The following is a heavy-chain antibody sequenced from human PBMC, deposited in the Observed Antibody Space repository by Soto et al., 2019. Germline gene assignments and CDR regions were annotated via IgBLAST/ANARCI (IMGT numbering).Heavy chain of an antibody. CDR2: INHSGST. Sequence: QVQLQQWGAGLLKPSETLSLTCAVYGGSFSGYYWSWIRQPPGKGLEWIGEINHSGSTNYNPSLKSRVTISVDTSKNQFSLKLSSVTVADTAVYYCARVPGYSSAPKNNWFDPWGQGTLVTVSS. D-gene: IGHD6-19*01. J-gene: IGHJ5*02. V-gene: IGHV4-34*01. CDR3: ARVPGYSSAPKNNWFDP. CDR1: GGSFSGYY.